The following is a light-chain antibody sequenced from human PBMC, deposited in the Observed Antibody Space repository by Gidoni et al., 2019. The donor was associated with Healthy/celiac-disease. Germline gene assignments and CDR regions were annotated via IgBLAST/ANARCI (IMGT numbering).Light chain of an antibody. CDR2: AAA. CDR3: QQYYSYPYT. Sequence: AIRLTHSPSSFSASTVDRVTITCRASQGISSYLPWYQQKQGKAPKLLIYAAATLQSGVPSRFSGSGSGTDFTLTISCLQSEDFATYYCQQYYSYPYTFGQGTKLEIK. V-gene: IGKV1-8*01. J-gene: IGKJ2*01. CDR1: QGISSY.